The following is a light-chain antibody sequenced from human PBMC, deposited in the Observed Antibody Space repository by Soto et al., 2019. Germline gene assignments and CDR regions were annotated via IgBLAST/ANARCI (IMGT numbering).Light chain of an antibody. CDR3: LQHNSYPLT. Sequence: DIQLTQSPSSVSASVGGRVTITCRASQGLSSWLAWYQYKPGKAPNLLIFDASSLQTGVPSRFSGSGSGAEFTLTITILQPADFATYFCLQHNSYPLTFGQGTKVDIK. CDR2: DAS. V-gene: IGKV1-12*01. J-gene: IGKJ1*01. CDR1: QGLSSW.